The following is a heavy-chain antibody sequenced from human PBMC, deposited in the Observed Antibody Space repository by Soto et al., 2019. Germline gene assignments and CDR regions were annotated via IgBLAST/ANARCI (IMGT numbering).Heavy chain of an antibody. J-gene: IGHJ4*02. CDR1: GGSVSSGSYY. V-gene: IGHV4-61*01. D-gene: IGHD1-1*01. CDR3: AALPWKLLDFDY. Sequence: PSETLSLTCTVSGGSVSSGSYYWSWIRQPPGKGLEWIGYIYYSGSTNYNPSLKSRVTISLDTSKNQFSLTLTSVTAADTAVYYCAALPWKLLDFDYWGQGTQVTVSS. CDR2: IYYSGST.